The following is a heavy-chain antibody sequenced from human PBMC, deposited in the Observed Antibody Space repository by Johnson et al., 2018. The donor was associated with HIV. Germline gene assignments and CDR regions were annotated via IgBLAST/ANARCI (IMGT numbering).Heavy chain of an antibody. V-gene: IGHV3-30*04. Sequence: QMLLVESGGGVVQPGRSLRLSCAASGFTFSSYAMHWVRQAPGKGLEWVAVISDDGSNKYYADSVKGRFTISRDNSKNTLYLQMNSLRGEDTAVYYCAKGRSSTPWEHAFDIWGQGTMVTVSS. CDR3: AKGRSSTPWEHAFDI. D-gene: IGHD1-1*01. J-gene: IGHJ3*02. CDR1: GFTFSSYA. CDR2: ISDDGSNK.